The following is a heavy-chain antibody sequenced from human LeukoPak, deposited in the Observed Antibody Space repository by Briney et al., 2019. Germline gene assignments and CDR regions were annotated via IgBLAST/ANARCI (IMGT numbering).Heavy chain of an antibody. D-gene: IGHD2-2*01. CDR3: ARGPIVVVPATMSRLDY. CDR2: INHSGST. Sequence: PSETLSLTCAVYGGSFSGYYWSWIRQPPGKGLEWIGEINHSGSTNYYPSLKSRVTISVDTSKNQFSLKLSSVTAADTAVYYCARGPIVVVPATMSRLDYWGQGTLVTVSS. CDR1: GGSFSGYY. V-gene: IGHV4-34*01. J-gene: IGHJ4*02.